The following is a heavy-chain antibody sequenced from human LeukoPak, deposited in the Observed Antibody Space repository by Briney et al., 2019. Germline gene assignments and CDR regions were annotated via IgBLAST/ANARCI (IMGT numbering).Heavy chain of an antibody. Sequence: LGGSLRLSCAASGFTFSSYAMSWVRQAPGKGLEWVSAISGSGGSTYYADSVKGRFTISRDNSKNTLYLQMNSLRAEDTAVYYCAKRWRLGELSSLDYWGQGTLVTVSS. D-gene: IGHD3-16*02. J-gene: IGHJ4*02. CDR3: AKRWRLGELSSLDY. CDR1: GFTFSSYA. V-gene: IGHV3-23*01. CDR2: ISGSGGST.